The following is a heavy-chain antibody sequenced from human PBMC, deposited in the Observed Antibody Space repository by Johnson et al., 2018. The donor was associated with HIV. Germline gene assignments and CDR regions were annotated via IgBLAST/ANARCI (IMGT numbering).Heavy chain of an antibody. Sequence: EVQLVESGGGLVQPGGSLRVSCAASGFKYAASGLAFSNYAVKWVSHTPGGDGGTSFADSVRGRYIISRDNSKNTLYLQMNSLRAEDTAVYYCAKTPGQQVVLDAFDIWGQGTMVTVSS. CDR3: AKTPGQQVVLDAFDI. D-gene: IGHD6-13*01. V-gene: IGHV3-23*04. J-gene: IGHJ3*02. CDR1: GFKYAA. CDR2: TPGGDGGT.